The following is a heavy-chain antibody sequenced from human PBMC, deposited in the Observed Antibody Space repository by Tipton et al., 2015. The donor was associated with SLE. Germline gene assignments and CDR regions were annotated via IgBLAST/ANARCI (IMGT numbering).Heavy chain of an antibody. CDR3: ARGEWLVREGFDP. CDR2: IYYSGST. Sequence: TLSLTCTVSGGSVSSGSYYWSWIRQPPGKGLEWIGYIYYSGSTNYNPSLKSRVTISVDTSKNQFSLKLSSVTAADTAVYYCARGEWLVREGFDPWGQGTLVTVSS. J-gene: IGHJ5*02. CDR1: GGSVSSGSYY. D-gene: IGHD6-19*01. V-gene: IGHV4-61*01.